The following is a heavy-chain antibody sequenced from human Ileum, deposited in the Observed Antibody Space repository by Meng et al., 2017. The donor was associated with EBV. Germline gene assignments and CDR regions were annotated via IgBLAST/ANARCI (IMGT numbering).Heavy chain of an antibody. J-gene: IGHJ4*02. CDR1: GGSISSGGHS. V-gene: IGHV4-30-2*01. CDR2: IQHSGST. CDR3: ARAHPVVYFFDY. D-gene: IGHD4-23*01. Sequence: QLQWQESGSGRVKPSQTLSLTCAVSGGSISSGGHSWSWIRQPPGKGLEWIGDIQHSGSTYYNPSLKSRVTISVDRSRNQFSLKLSSVTAADTAVYYRARAHPVVYFFDYWGQGALVTVSS.